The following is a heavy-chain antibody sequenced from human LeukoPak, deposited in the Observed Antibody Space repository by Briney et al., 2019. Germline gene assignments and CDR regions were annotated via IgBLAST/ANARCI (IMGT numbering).Heavy chain of an antibody. CDR2: VNTDGSST. D-gene: IGHD5-12*01. CDR1: GFTFSSYW. J-gene: IGHJ3*02. Sequence: PGGSLRLSCAASGFTFSSYWMHWVRQAPGKGLVWASRVNTDGSSTNYADSVKGRYSISRDNAKNTLYLQMNSLRAEDTAVYFCARDRVGYTYDAFDIWGQGTMVTVSS. V-gene: IGHV3-74*01. CDR3: ARDRVGYTYDAFDI.